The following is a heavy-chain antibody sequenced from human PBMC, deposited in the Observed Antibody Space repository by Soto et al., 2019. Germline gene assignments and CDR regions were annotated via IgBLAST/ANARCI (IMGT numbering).Heavy chain of an antibody. CDR2: INHSGSA. Sequence: QVQLQQWGAGVLKPSETLSLTCAVNGGSFTAYQWSWIRQAPGKGLEWIGKINHSGSAIYNPSLKSRVTISVDTSQNQFSLKLRSLTGADTAVYYCAREGLLLDYWYFDLWGRGTLVTVSS. D-gene: IGHD1-1*01. CDR1: GGSFTAYQ. CDR3: AREGLLLDYWYFDL. J-gene: IGHJ2*01. V-gene: IGHV4-34*02.